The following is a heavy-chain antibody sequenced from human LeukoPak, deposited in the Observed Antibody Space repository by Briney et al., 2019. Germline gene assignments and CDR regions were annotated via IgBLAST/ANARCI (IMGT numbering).Heavy chain of an antibody. V-gene: IGHV3-7*03. CDR3: ARDGSPLDYYGSGSYDY. Sequence: GGSLRLSCAASGFTFSNYWMSWVRQAPGKGLEWVANIKVDGSEKYYLDSVKGRFTISRDNAKNSVYLQMNSLRTEDTAVYYCARDGSPLDYYGSGSYDYWGQGTLVTVSS. CDR1: GFTFSNYW. J-gene: IGHJ4*02. D-gene: IGHD3-10*01. CDR2: IKVDGSEK.